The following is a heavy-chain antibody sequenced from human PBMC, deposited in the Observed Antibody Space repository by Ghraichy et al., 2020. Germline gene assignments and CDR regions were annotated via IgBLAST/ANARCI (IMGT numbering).Heavy chain of an antibody. CDR2: IYDSGST. J-gene: IGHJ4*02. D-gene: IGHD3-22*01. CDR3: AGVHYDGSGYYYFDY. Sequence: SETLSLTCTVSGGSISTYYWSWIRQPPGKGLEWIGYIYDSGSTKYNPSPKSRVTISVDTSKSQFSLRLTSVTAADTAVYYCAGVHYDGSGYYYFDYWGQGTLVTVSS. V-gene: IGHV4-59*01. CDR1: GGSISTYY.